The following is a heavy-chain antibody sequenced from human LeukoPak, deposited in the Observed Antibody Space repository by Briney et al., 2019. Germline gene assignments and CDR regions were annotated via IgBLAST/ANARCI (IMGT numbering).Heavy chain of an antibody. Sequence: GGSLRLSCAASGFTFSSYAMSWVRQAPGKGLEWVSSISSSSSYIYYADSVKGRFTISRDNAKNSLYLQMNSLRAEDTAVYYCARDKGGTIFGVVRGFDYWGQGTLVTVSS. CDR1: GFTFSSYA. J-gene: IGHJ4*02. V-gene: IGHV3-21*01. CDR3: ARDKGGTIFGVVRGFDY. D-gene: IGHD3-3*01. CDR2: ISSSSSYI.